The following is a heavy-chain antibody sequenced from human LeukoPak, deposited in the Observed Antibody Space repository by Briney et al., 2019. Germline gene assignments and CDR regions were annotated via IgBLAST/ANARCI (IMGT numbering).Heavy chain of an antibody. Sequence: GGSLRLSCAASGFTFSTYWMHWVRKAQGKGLVWVSRTNSDGSSTSYADSVKGRFTISRDNAKNTLYLQMNSLRAEDTAVYYCARGLSGGNCESWGQGTLVTVSS. J-gene: IGHJ4*02. D-gene: IGHD4-23*01. CDR3: ARGLSGGNCES. CDR1: GFTFSTYW. CDR2: TNSDGSST. V-gene: IGHV3-74*01.